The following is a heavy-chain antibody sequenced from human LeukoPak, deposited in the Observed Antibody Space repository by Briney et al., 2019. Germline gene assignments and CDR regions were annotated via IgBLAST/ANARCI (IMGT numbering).Heavy chain of an antibody. D-gene: IGHD3-9*01. Sequence: GGSLRLSCAASGFTFSISAMSWVRQAPGKGLEWVSGISNSGGSTFYADSVKGRFTISRDNSKNILYLQMNSLRADDTAVHYCAKVSESNYDILTGYYTPYYFDYWGQGTLVTVSS. CDR2: ISNSGGST. J-gene: IGHJ4*02. V-gene: IGHV3-23*01. CDR3: AKVSESNYDILTGYYTPYYFDY. CDR1: GFTFSISA.